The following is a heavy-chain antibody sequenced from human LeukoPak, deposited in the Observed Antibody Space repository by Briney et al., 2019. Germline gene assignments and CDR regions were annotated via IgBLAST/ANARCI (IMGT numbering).Heavy chain of an antibody. V-gene: IGHV1-69*13. J-gene: IGHJ5*02. D-gene: IGHD6-6*01. CDR3: ARDVDYSSSFGWFDP. CDR1: GDTFSSFA. Sequence: SVKVSCKASGDTFSSFAISRVRQAPGQGLEWMGGIIPIFGTTNYAQKFQGRVTITADESTRTAYMELSSLRSEDTAVYYCARDVDYSSSFGWFDPWGQGTLVTVSS. CDR2: IIPIFGTT.